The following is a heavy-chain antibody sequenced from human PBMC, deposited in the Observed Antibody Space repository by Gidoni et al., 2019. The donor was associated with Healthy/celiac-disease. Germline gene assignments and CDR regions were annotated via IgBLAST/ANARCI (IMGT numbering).Heavy chain of an antibody. CDR1: GFTFSNAW. J-gene: IGHJ4*02. CDR3: TTDPDLWGRWLQSASF. Sequence: EVQLVESGGGLVKPGGSLRLSCAASGFTFSNAWMSWVRQAPGKGLEWVGRIKSKTDGGTTDYAAPVKGRFTISRDDSKNTLYLQMNSLKTEDTAVYYCTTDPDLWGRWLQSASFRGQGTLVTVSS. D-gene: IGHD3-16*01. CDR2: IKSKTDGGTT. V-gene: IGHV3-15*01.